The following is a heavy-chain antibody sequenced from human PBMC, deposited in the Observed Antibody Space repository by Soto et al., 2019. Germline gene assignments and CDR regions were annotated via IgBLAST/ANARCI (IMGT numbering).Heavy chain of an antibody. D-gene: IGHD1-7*01. CDR2: IIPIFGTA. V-gene: IGHV1-69*01. Sequence: QVQLVQSGAEVKKPGSSVKVSCKASGGTFSSYAISWVRQAPGQGLEWMGGIIPIFGTANYAQKFQGRVTITADESTSTAYMELSSLRSEDTAVYYCARKSITGTTYYYYYGMDVWGQGTTVTVSS. CDR1: GGTFSSYA. CDR3: ARKSITGTTYYYYYGMDV. J-gene: IGHJ6*02.